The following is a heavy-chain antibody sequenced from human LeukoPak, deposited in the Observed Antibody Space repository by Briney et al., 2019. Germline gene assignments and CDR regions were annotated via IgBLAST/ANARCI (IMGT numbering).Heavy chain of an antibody. D-gene: IGHD2-2*02. CDR3: ARQAVPAAIPRWFDP. Sequence: SENLSFTCTVSGCTSSTSSYYRRSIRQPPGKMVGCIRSIYYSGSTYYTPSLKSRVTISVDTSKNQFSLKLSSVTAADTAVYYCARQAVPAAIPRWFDPWGQGTLVTVSS. CDR1: GCTSSTSSYY. J-gene: IGHJ5*02. CDR2: IYYSGST. V-gene: IGHV4-39*01.